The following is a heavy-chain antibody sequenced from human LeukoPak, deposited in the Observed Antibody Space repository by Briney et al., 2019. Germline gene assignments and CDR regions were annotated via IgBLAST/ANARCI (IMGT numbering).Heavy chain of an antibody. Sequence: ASVKVFCKASGNTFTSHDINWVRQATGQGLEWMGWMKPNSGNTGYAQKFQGRVTMTRDTSINTAYMELSDLRSEDTAVYYCLRGDSSGWGWGQGTQVTVSS. J-gene: IGHJ4*02. V-gene: IGHV1-8*01. CDR3: LRGDSSGWG. D-gene: IGHD6-19*01. CDR2: MKPNSGNT. CDR1: GNTFTSHD.